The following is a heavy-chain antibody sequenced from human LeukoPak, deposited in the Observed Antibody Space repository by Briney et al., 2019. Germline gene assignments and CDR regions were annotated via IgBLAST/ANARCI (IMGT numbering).Heavy chain of an antibody. D-gene: IGHD6-6*01. J-gene: IGHJ6*03. V-gene: IGHV1-69*13. Sequence: GASVKVSCKASGGAFSSYAISWVRQAPGQGLEWMGGIIHIFGTANYAQKFQGRVTITADESTSTAYMELSSLRSEDTAVYYCARDRRNGYSSSSNYYYYYMDVWGKGTTVTISS. CDR1: GGAFSSYA. CDR3: ARDRRNGYSSSSNYYYYYMDV. CDR2: IIHIFGTA.